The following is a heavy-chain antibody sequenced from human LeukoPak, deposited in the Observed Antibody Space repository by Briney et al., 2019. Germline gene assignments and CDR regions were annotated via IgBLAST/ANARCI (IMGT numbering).Heavy chain of an antibody. J-gene: IGHJ4*02. D-gene: IGHD1-1*01. CDR1: GFTFSSHS. CDR3: ARGGELERRSLHYLDY. Sequence: GGSLRVSCAASGFTFSSHSMNCVRQAPGKGLEWVSFMSSSSSSIYYADSVKGRFTISRDNAKNSLYLQMNSLRAEDTAVYYCARGGELERRSLHYLDYWGQGTLVTVSS. V-gene: IGHV3-21*06. CDR2: MSSSSSSI.